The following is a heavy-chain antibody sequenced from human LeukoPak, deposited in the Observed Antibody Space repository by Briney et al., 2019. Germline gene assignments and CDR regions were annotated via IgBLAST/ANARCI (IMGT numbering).Heavy chain of an antibody. J-gene: IGHJ5*02. CDR1: GGSISSSSYY. V-gene: IGHV4-39*01. D-gene: IGHD2-15*01. CDR3: ARHKRMPVVGTYNWFDP. Sequence: PSETLSLTCTVSGGSISSSSYYWGWIRQPPGKGLEWIGSIYYSGSTYYNPSLKSRVTISVDTSKNQFSLKLSSVTAADTAVYYCARHKRMPVVGTYNWFDPWGQGTLVTVSS. CDR2: IYYSGST.